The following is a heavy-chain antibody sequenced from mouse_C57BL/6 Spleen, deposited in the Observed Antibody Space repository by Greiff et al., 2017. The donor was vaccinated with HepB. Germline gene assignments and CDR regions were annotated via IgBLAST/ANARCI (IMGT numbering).Heavy chain of an antibody. CDR1: GYTFTDYE. Sequence: VKLMESGAELVRPGASVTLSCKASGYTFTDYEMHWVKKTPVHGLEWIGAIDPETGGTAYNQKFKGKAILTADKSSSTAYMELRSLTSEDSAVYYCTRRGDGYYEAMDYWGQGTSVTVSS. CDR2: IDPETGGT. D-gene: IGHD2-3*01. V-gene: IGHV1-15*01. J-gene: IGHJ4*01. CDR3: TRRGDGYYEAMDY.